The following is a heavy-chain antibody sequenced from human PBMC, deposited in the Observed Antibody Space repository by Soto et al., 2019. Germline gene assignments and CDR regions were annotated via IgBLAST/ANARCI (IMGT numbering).Heavy chain of an antibody. CDR2: IIPIFGTA. CDR1: GGTFSSYA. V-gene: IGHV1-69*13. J-gene: IGHJ6*01. D-gene: IGHD1-26*01. Sequence: SSVKVSCKASGGTFSSYAISWVRQAPGQGLEWMGGIIPIFGTANYAQKFQGRVTITADESTSTAYMELSSLRSEDTAVYYCATVDYSRSPYYYYYYGRDVCRQVTTVT. CDR3: ATVDYSRSPYYYYYYGRDV.